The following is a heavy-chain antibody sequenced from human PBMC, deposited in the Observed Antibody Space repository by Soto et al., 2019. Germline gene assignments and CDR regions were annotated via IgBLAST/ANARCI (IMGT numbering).Heavy chain of an antibody. D-gene: IGHD4-17*01. J-gene: IGHJ4*02. V-gene: IGHV3-33*01. Sequence: PGGSLRLSCAASGFTFSSYGMHWVRQAPGKGLEWVAVIWYDGSNKYYADSVKGRFTISRDNSKNTLYLQMNSLRAEDTAVYYCARDPYSPYAPYGDLGHYWGQGTLVTVSS. CDR1: GFTFSSYG. CDR3: ARDPYSPYAPYGDLGHY. CDR2: IWYDGSNK.